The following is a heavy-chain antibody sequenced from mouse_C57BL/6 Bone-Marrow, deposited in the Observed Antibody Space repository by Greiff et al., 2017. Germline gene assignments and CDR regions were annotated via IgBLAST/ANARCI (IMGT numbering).Heavy chain of an antibody. D-gene: IGHD2-2*01. Sequence: VQLQQSGPELVKPGASVKISCKASGYAFSSSCMHWVKQRPGQGLEWIGRIYPGDGDTNYNGKFKGKATLTADKSSSTAYMQLSSLTAEDSAVDFCASYCGDGYDFDYWGQGTTLTVSS. J-gene: IGHJ2*01. CDR1: GYAFSSSC. V-gene: IGHV1-82*01. CDR2: IYPGDGDT. CDR3: ASYCGDGYDFDY.